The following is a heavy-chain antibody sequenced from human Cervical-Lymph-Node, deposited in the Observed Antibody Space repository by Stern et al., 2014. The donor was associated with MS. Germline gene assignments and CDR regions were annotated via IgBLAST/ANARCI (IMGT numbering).Heavy chain of an antibody. D-gene: IGHD6-13*01. CDR2: IYSGGTI. CDR3: AKGGSSWSTLHYFDY. CDR1: GFSVTTTY. V-gene: IGHV3-53*01. J-gene: IGHJ4*01. Sequence: EVQLVESGGGLIQPGGSLRLSCVASGFSVTTTYMSWVRQAPGKGLAWVSAIYSGGTIYYADSVKGRFTISRDYSKNTLYLQMNSLMAEDTAVYYCAKGGSSWSTLHYFDYWGHGTLVTVSS.